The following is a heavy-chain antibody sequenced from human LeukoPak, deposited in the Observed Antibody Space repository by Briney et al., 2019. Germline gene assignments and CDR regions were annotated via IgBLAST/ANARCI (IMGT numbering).Heavy chain of an antibody. CDR3: ARGTLKGIAAAGTGNWFDP. CDR1: GGSFSGYY. D-gene: IGHD6-13*01. J-gene: IGHJ5*02. Sequence: SETLSLTCAVCGGSFSGYYWSWIRQPPGKGLEWIGYIYYSGSTNYDPSLKSRVTISVDTSKNQFSLKLSSVTAADTAVYYCARGTLKGIAAAGTGNWFDPWGQGTLVTVSS. V-gene: IGHV4-59*01. CDR2: IYYSGST.